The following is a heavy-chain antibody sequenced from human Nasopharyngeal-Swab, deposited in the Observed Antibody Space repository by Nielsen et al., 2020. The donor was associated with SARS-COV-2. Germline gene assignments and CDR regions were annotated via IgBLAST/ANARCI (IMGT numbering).Heavy chain of an antibody. J-gene: IGHJ4*02. Sequence: RGSLRLSCADSGFNFNTSWMTWVRQAPGKGLEWVANINPDGSEMQYVDSVKGRFTISRDNAENSLYLHMNSLRGDDTAVYYCAHYASAAYWGQGTLVTVSS. V-gene: IGHV3-7*03. CDR3: AHYASAAY. D-gene: IGHD2-2*01. CDR1: GFNFNTSW. CDR2: INPDGSEM.